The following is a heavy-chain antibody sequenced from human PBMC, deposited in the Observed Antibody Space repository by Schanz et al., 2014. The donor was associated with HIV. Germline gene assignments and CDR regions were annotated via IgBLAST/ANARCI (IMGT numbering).Heavy chain of an antibody. V-gene: IGHV3-30-3*01. J-gene: IGHJ4*02. CDR3: AKASESIFGVEGLYF. CDR2: ISYDGSNK. CDR1: GFTFSNYA. D-gene: IGHD3-3*01. Sequence: QVQLVESGGGVVQPGRSLRLSCAVSGFTFSNYAMHWVRQAPGKGLGWGAVISYDGSNKYYADSVKGRFTISRDNSKNTLYLQMNSLRSEDTAVYYCAKASESIFGVEGLYFWGQGTLVTVSS.